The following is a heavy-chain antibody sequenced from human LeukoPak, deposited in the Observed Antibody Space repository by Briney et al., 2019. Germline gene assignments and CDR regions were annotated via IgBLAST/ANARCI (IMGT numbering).Heavy chain of an antibody. V-gene: IGHV3-21*01. Sequence: GGSLRLSCAASGFTFSIYNMNWVRQAPGKGLEWVSSISSSSSYIYYADSVKGRFTISRDNAKNSLYLQMNSLRAEDTAVFYCARLTTTVTTPFDYWGQGTLVTVSS. CDR2: ISSSSSYI. CDR1: GFTFSIYN. D-gene: IGHD4-17*01. J-gene: IGHJ4*02. CDR3: ARLTTTVTTPFDY.